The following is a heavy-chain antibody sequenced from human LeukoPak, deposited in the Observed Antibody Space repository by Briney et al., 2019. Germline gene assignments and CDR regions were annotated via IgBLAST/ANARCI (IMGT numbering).Heavy chain of an antibody. Sequence: GGSLRLSCAASGFTFSSHAMHWVRQAPGKGLEGAAVISYDGSNKYYADSVKGRFTISRDNSKNTLYLQMNSLRAEDTAVYYCAKDYYGSSGFDYWGQGTLVTVSS. CDR1: GFTFSSHA. J-gene: IGHJ4*02. D-gene: IGHD3-10*01. CDR2: ISYDGSNK. CDR3: AKDYYGSSGFDY. V-gene: IGHV3-30*04.